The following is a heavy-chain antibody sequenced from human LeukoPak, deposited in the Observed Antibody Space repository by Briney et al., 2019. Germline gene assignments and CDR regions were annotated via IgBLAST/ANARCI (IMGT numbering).Heavy chain of an antibody. J-gene: IGHJ4*02. V-gene: IGHV4-59*08. CDR3: ARCPGMFDY. Sequence: SETLSLTCTVSGGSISSYYWSWIRQPPGKGLEWIGYIYYSGSTNYNPSLKSRVTISVDTSKNQLSLKLSSVTAADTAVYYCARCPGMFDYWGQGTLVTVSS. CDR2: IYYSGST. D-gene: IGHD3-10*01. CDR1: GGSISSYY.